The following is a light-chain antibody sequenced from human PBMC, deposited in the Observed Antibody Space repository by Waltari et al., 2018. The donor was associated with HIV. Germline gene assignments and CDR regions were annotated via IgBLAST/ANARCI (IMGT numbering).Light chain of an antibody. CDR2: GGTGGIVG. CDR1: SGYSNYK. Sequence: QPVLTQPPSASASLGASVTLTCTLSSGYSNYKVAWYPQRPGKGPRFVMPGGTGGIVGSKGDGIPDRFSVLGSGLNRYLTIKNIQEEDESDDHCGADHGSGSDFVWVFGGGTKLTVL. CDR3: GADHGSGSDFVWV. V-gene: IGLV9-49*01. J-gene: IGLJ3*02.